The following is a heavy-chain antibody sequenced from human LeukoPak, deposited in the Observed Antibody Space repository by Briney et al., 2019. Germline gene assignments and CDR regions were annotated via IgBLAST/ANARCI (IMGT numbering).Heavy chain of an antibody. D-gene: IGHD2-2*01. V-gene: IGHV4-59*01. Sequence: SETLSLTCTVSGGSISNYYWSWIRQPPGEGLEWIGYIYYSETTNYNPSLKSRVTISVDTSKKQFSLKLSSVTAADTAVYYCARNLPRYCSSTRCPVIGGGQNWFDPWGQGNLVNVSS. CDR3: ARNLPRYCSSTRCPVIGGGQNWFDP. CDR1: GGSISNYY. J-gene: IGHJ5*02. CDR2: IYYSETT.